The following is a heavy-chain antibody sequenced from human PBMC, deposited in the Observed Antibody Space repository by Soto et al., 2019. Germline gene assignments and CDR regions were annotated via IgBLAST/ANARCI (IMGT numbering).Heavy chain of an antibody. D-gene: IGHD4-17*01. CDR1: GGTFSTSS. CDR2: IFPIFGTA. Sequence: QVQLVQSGAEVKKPGSSMKVSCKASGGTFSTSSINWVRQAPGQRPEWMGNIFPIFGTADYAQKFQDRVTSTAGKATNTGYMELRSLFSEETGVYYCARGHEYGGNSDAFDIWGQGTVVTVSS. J-gene: IGHJ3*02. V-gene: IGHV1-69*14. CDR3: ARGHEYGGNSDAFDI.